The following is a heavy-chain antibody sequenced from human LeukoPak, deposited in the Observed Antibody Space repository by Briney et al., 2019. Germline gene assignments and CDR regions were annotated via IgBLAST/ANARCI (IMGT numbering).Heavy chain of an antibody. CDR2: IYSGGST. J-gene: IGHJ3*02. CDR3: ARSIDSRAPIDI. V-gene: IGHV3-53*01. CDR1: GFTVSSNY. Sequence: QPGGSLRLSRAASGFTVSSNYMSWVRQAPGKGLEWVSVIYSGGSTYYADSVKGRFTISRDNSKNTLYLQMNSLRAGDTAVYYCARSIDSRAPIDIWGQGTMVTVSS. D-gene: IGHD3-22*01.